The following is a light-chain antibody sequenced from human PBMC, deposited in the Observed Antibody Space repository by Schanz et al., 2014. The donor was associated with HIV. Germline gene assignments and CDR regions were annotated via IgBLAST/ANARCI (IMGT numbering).Light chain of an antibody. Sequence: EIVLTQSPATLSLSPGERATLSCRASQSVSSYLAWYQQKPGQAPRLLIYDASNRATGIPARFSGSGSGTDFTLTISSLEPEDFAVYYCQQHATSPRPFGQGTKVEIK. V-gene: IGKV3-11*01. J-gene: IGKJ1*01. CDR3: QQHATSPRP. CDR1: QSVSSY. CDR2: DAS.